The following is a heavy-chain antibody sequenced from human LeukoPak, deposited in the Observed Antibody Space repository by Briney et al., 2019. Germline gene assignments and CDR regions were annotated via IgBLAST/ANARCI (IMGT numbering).Heavy chain of an antibody. CDR3: ARDPKITYYYYYGMDV. D-gene: IGHD1-14*01. V-gene: IGHV1-46*01. CDR2: INPSGGST. CDR1: GYTFTSYY. J-gene: IGHJ6*02. Sequence: ASVKVSCKASGYTFTSYYMHWVRQAPGQGLEWMGIINPSGGSTSYAQKLQGRVTMTTDTSTSTAYMELRSLRSDDTAVYYCARDPKITYYYYYGMDVWGRGTTVTVSS.